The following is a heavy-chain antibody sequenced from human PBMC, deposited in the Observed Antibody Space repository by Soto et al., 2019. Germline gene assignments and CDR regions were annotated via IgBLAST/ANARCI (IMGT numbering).Heavy chain of an antibody. D-gene: IGHD1-26*01. CDR2: IIPIFGTA. CDR3: ARPAELRGLGGMGV. Sequence: GASVKVSCKASGGTFSSYAISWVRQAPGQGLEWMGGIIPIFGTANYAQKFQGRDTITADESTSTAYMELSSLRSEDTAVYYCARPAELRGLGGMGVWGQGTTVTVSS. CDR1: GGTFSSYA. J-gene: IGHJ6*02. V-gene: IGHV1-69*13.